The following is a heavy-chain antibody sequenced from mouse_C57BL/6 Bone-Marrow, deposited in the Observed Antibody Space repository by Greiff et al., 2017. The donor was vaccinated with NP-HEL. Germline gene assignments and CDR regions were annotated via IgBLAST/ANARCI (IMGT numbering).Heavy chain of an antibody. CDR3: ARVYYGNYRYFDV. J-gene: IGHJ1*03. CDR1: GYTFTSYW. V-gene: IGHV1-7*01. D-gene: IGHD2-1*01. CDR2: INPSSGYT. Sequence: QVQLQQSGAELAKPGASVKLSCKASGYTFTSYWMHWVKQRPGQGLEWIGYINPSSGYTKYNQKFKDKATLTADKSSSTAYMQLSSLTYEDSAVYYCARVYYGNYRYFDVWGTGTTVTVSS.